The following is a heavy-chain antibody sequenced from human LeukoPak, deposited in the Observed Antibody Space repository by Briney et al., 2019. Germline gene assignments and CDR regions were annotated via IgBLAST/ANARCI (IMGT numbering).Heavy chain of an antibody. J-gene: IGHJ4*02. CDR3: ALLAVASDFDY. Sequence: PGGSPRLSCAVSGFPFSIYEMNWVRQAPGKGPEWVSNIGSSGTTRYYADSVKGRFSISRDNAKNSLYLQMHSLRVEDTGVYYCALLAVASDFDYWGQGALVTVSS. V-gene: IGHV3-48*03. CDR2: IGSSGTTR. D-gene: IGHD6-19*01. CDR1: GFPFSIYE.